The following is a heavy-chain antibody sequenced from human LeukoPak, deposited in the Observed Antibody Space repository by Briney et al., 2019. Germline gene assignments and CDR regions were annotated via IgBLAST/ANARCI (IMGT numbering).Heavy chain of an antibody. CDR3: AKDATVTTTGNAFDI. Sequence: GGSLTLSCAASGFTFNNYAMSWVRQAPGQGLDWVSAISGSGGSTYYADSVKGRFTISRDNSKNTLHLQMNSLRAADTAISYCAKDATVTTTGNAFDIWGQGTMVTVSS. D-gene: IGHD4-17*01. CDR2: ISGSGGST. J-gene: IGHJ3*02. CDR1: GFTFNNYA. V-gene: IGHV3-23*01.